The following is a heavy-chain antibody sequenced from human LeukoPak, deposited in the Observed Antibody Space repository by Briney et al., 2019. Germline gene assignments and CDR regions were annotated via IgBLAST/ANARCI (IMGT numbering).Heavy chain of an antibody. D-gene: IGHD3-22*01. V-gene: IGHV3-15*01. CDR2: IKSKTDGGTT. CDR1: GITFSKAW. J-gene: IGHJ4*02. Sequence: GGSLRLSCAVSGITFSKAWMSWVRQAPGKGLEWVGRIKSKTDGGTTDYAAPVEGRFTISRDDSKSTLYLQMSSLKTEDTAMYYCAREPGGYHSLIPYYFDYWGQGTLVTVSS. CDR3: AREPGGYHSLIPYYFDY.